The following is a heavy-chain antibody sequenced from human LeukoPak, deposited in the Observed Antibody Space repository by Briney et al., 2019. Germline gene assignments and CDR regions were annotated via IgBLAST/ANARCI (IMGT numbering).Heavy chain of an antibody. CDR3: ARDFSERRWRGYSYGYFDY. V-gene: IGHV1-2*02. D-gene: IGHD5-18*01. J-gene: IGHJ4*02. CDR1: GYTFTSYA. CDR2: INPNSGGT. Sequence: GASVKVSCKASGYTFTSYAMNWVRQAPGQGLEWMGWINPNSGGTNYAQKFQGRVTMTRDTSISTAYMELSRLRSDDTAVYYCARDFSERRWRGYSYGYFDYWGQGTLVTVSS.